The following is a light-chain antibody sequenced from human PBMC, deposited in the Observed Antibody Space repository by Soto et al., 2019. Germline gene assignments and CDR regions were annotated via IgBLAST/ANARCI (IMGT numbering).Light chain of an antibody. CDR2: KAS. J-gene: IGKJ1*01. V-gene: IGKV1-5*03. Sequence: DVQMTQSPSTLSASIGDRVTITCRASQSIGQWLAWFQQKPGKAPKVLIYKASTLESGVPSRFSASGSGTEFTLTISSLQPDDFATYYCQQYDGNFPWTFGQGTKVEIK. CDR1: QSIGQW. CDR3: QQYDGNFPWT.